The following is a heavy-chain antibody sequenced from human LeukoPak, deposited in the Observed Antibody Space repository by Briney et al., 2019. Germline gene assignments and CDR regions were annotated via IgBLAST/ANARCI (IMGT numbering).Heavy chain of an antibody. Sequence: GGSLRLSCAASGFTFSSYGMHWVRQAPGKGLEWVAVIWYDGSNKYYADSVKGRFTISRDNSKNTLYLQMNSLRAEDTAVYYCAKDSLTGGEALDYWGQGTLVTVSS. V-gene: IGHV3-33*06. J-gene: IGHJ4*02. CDR1: GFTFSSYG. D-gene: IGHD7-27*01. CDR2: IWYDGSNK. CDR3: AKDSLTGGEALDY.